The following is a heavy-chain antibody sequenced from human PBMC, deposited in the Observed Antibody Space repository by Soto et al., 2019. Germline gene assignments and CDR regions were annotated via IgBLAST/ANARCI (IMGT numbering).Heavy chain of an antibody. V-gene: IGHV4-31*03. Sequence: SETLSLTCTVSGGSISSGGYYWSWIRQHPGKGLEWIGYIYYSGSTYYNPSLKSRVTISVDTSKNQFSLKLSSVTAADTAVYYCARENDYGDYSLDYWGQGTLVTVSS. CDR1: GGSISSGGYY. J-gene: IGHJ4*02. CDR3: ARENDYGDYSLDY. CDR2: IYYSGST. D-gene: IGHD4-17*01.